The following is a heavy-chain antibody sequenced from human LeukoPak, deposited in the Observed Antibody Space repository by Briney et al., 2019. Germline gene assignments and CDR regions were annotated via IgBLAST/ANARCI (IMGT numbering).Heavy chain of an antibody. Sequence: QPGGSLRLSCAASGFTLDNYAMHWVRQAPGKGLEWVAGISWNSGTIVYADSVKGRFTISRDNSKNTLYLQMNSLSTEDTAVYYCAKDPSGSSWSFDYWGQGTLVTVSS. CDR1: GFTLDNYA. CDR2: ISWNSGTI. J-gene: IGHJ4*02. D-gene: IGHD1-26*01. CDR3: AKDPSGSSWSFDY. V-gene: IGHV3-9*01.